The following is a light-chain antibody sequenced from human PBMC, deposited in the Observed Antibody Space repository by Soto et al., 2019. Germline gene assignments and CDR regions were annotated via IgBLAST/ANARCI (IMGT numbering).Light chain of an antibody. CDR3: NSYTSSTSRPYV. J-gene: IGLJ1*01. CDR2: EVS. CDR1: ANDVGGYNY. V-gene: IGLV2-14*01. Sequence: QSALTQPVSVSGSPGQSITISCTGTANDVGGYNYVSWYQQHPGKAPKLLIFEVSSRPSGVSNRFSGSKSGNTASLTISALQAEDEADYFCNSYTSSTSRPYVFGTGTKVTVL.